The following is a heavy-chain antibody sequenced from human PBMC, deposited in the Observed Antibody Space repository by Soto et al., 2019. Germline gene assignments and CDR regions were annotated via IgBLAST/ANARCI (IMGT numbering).Heavy chain of an antibody. D-gene: IGHD2-2*01. CDR3: ARGRGVVVPDALNY. Sequence: PSETLSLTCAVYVGSFSGYYWSCIRQPPGKGLEWIGEINHSGSTNYNPSLKSRVTISVDTSKNQFSLKLSSVTAADTAVYYCARGRGVVVPDALNYLGQGNLVTLSS. V-gene: IGHV4-34*01. J-gene: IGHJ4*02. CDR1: VGSFSGYY. CDR2: INHSGST.